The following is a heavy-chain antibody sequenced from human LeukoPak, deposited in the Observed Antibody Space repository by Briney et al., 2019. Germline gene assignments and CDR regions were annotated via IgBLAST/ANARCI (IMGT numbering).Heavy chain of an antibody. J-gene: IGHJ4*02. V-gene: IGHV3-53*01. CDR3: VRGCSAVSCYAFDY. CDR2: IYSGGTT. CDR1: GFTVSNNY. D-gene: IGHD2-15*01. Sequence: GGSLRLFCAASGFTVSNNYMSWVRQAPGKGLECVSVIYSGGTTYYADSVKGRFTISRDNSKNTLYLQMNSLRAEDTAVYYCVRGCSAVSCYAFDYWGQGTLVTVSS.